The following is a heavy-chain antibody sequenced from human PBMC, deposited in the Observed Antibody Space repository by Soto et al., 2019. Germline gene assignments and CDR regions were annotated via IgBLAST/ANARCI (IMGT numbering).Heavy chain of an antibody. V-gene: IGHV4-59*08. J-gene: IGHJ6*02. D-gene: IGHD3-10*01. CDR2: VHHSWGS. CDR1: GGSISSYY. Sequence: QVQLQESGPGLVKPSATLSLSCTVSGGSISSYYWSWFRQAPGKRMEWIGYVHHSWGSSYNPPLQSRVAISLDTSKSQFSLKGTSVSATDTAVYYCARQGFGPLHGLVDVWGQGTTVTVSS. CDR3: ARQGFGPLHGLVDV.